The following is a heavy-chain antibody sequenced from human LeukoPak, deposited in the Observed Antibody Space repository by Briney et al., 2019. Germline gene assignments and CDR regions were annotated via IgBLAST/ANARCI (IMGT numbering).Heavy chain of an antibody. CDR1: GFTFSSYA. Sequence: QPGGSLRLSCAASGFTFSSYAMSWVRQAAGKGLEWVSVIYSGGDTIHADSVKGRFSISRDSSNVYLQMNSLRPEDTAVYYRVRAGHHSGSTDELFLPFDYWGQGTRVTVSA. D-gene: IGHD3-10*01. CDR3: VRAGHHSGSTDELFLPFDY. CDR2: IYSGGDT. V-gene: IGHV3-23*01. J-gene: IGHJ4*02.